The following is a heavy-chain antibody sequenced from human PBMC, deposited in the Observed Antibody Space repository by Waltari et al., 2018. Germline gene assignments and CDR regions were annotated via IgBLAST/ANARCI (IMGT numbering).Heavy chain of an antibody. CDR2: ISYDGSNK. CDR3: ARDHDWGSYFDY. V-gene: IGHV3-30*01. J-gene: IGHJ4*02. CDR1: GFTFGSHA. D-gene: IGHD7-27*01. Sequence: QVQLVESGGGVVQPGRSLTLSCAASGFTFGSHAMHWVRQAPGKGLEWVAVISYDGSNKYYADSVKGRFTISRDNSKNTLYLQMNSLRAEDTAVYYCARDHDWGSYFDYWGQGTLVTVSS.